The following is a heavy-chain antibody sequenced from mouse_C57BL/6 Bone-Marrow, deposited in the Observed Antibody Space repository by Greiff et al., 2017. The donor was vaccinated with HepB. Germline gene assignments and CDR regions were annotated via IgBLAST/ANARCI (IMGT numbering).Heavy chain of an antibody. V-gene: IGHV5-6*01. CDR1: GFTFSSYG. Sequence: EVQLVESGGDLVKPGGSLKLSCAASGFTFSSYGMSWVRQTPDKRLEWVATISSGGSYTYYPDSVKGRFTISRDNAKNTLYLQMSRLKSEDTAMYYCARDGDYDEEAGWFAYWGQGTLVTVSA. J-gene: IGHJ3*01. CDR3: ARDGDYDEEAGWFAY. D-gene: IGHD2-4*01. CDR2: ISSGGSYT.